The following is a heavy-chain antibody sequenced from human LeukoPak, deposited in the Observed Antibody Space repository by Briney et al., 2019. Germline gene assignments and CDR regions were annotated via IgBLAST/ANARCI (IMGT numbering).Heavy chain of an antibody. Sequence: SETLSLTCTVSGGSMNNDYWTWIRQPPGKGLEWIGCIFYSGSTSYNPSLKGRVSISVDTSKNQFSLKVTSVTAADSAVYYCARHYDSSAYWYYFDSWSQGTLVTVSS. D-gene: IGHD3-22*01. CDR2: IFYSGST. CDR1: GGSMNNDY. V-gene: IGHV4-59*08. CDR3: ARHYDSSAYWYYFDS. J-gene: IGHJ4*02.